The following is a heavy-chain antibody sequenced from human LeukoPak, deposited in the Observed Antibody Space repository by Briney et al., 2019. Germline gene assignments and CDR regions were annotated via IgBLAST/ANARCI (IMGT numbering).Heavy chain of an antibody. Sequence: EASVKVSCKASGYAFTSYYIHWVRQAPGQGLECMGRINPTGGSTNYTQKFQGRVTMTRDMSTSTAYMELSSLRSEDTAVYYCARGRGYCSGGSCYSSYYYYYMEVWGKGTTVTVSS. CDR3: ARGRGYCSGGSCYSSYYYYYMEV. CDR1: GYAFTSYY. J-gene: IGHJ6*03. CDR2: INPTGGST. D-gene: IGHD2-15*01. V-gene: IGHV1-46*01.